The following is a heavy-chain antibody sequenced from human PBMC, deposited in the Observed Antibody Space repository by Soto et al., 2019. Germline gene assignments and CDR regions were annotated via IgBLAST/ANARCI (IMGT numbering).Heavy chain of an antibody. CDR2: ISYDGSNK. CDR3: ARGDYGGNSPPYYFDY. J-gene: IGHJ4*02. V-gene: IGHV3-30-3*01. Sequence: GGSLRLSCAASGFTFSSYAMHWVRQAPGKGLEWVAVISYDGSNKYYAGTVKGRFTISRDNSKNTLYLQMNSLGAEDTAVYYCARGDYGGNSPPYYFDYWGQGTLVTVSS. CDR1: GFTFSSYA. D-gene: IGHD2-21*02.